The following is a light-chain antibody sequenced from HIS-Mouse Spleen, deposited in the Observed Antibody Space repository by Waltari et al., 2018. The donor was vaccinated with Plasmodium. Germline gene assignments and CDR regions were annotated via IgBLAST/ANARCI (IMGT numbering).Light chain of an antibody. V-gene: IGLV3-10*01. Sequence: SYELTQPPSVSVSPGQTARITCSGDALPKKYAYWYQQKSGQAPVLVIYEDSKRPAGIPERCACSSSGTMATLTISGDQVEDEADYYCYSTDSSGNHRVFGGGTKLTVL. CDR2: EDS. CDR3: YSTDSSGNHRV. CDR1: ALPKKY. J-gene: IGLJ3*02.